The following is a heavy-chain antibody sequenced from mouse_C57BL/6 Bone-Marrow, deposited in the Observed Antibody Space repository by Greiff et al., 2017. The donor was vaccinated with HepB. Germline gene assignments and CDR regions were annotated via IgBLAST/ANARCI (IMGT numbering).Heavy chain of an antibody. CDR3: ASERGLLRFDY. D-gene: IGHD1-1*01. Sequence: QVQLKQPGAELVMPGASVKLSCKASGYTFTSYWMHWVKQRPGQGLEWIGEIDPSDSYTNYNQKFKGKSTLTVDKSSSTAYMQLSSLTSKDSAVYYCASERGLLRFDYWGQGTTLTVSS. J-gene: IGHJ2*01. CDR2: IDPSDSYT. CDR1: GYTFTSYW. V-gene: IGHV1-69*01.